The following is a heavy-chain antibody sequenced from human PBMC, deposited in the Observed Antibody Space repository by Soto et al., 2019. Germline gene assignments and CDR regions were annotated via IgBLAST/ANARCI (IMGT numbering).Heavy chain of an antibody. V-gene: IGHV4-59*01. J-gene: IGHJ6*03. CDR3: ATAGYYYYYMDV. CDR1: GGSISSYY. D-gene: IGHD7-27*01. Sequence: QVQLQESGPGLVKPSETLSLTCTVSGGSISSYYWSWIRQPPGKGREWIGYIYYSGSTNYNPSRKSRVTISVDTSKNQFSLKLSSVTAADTAVYYCATAGYYYYYMDVWGKGTTVTVSS. CDR2: IYYSGST.